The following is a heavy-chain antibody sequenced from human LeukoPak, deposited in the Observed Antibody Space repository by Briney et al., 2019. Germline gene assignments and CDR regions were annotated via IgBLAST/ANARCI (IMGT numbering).Heavy chain of an antibody. V-gene: IGHV1-69*04. Sequence: SVKVSCKASGYTFTSYGISWVRQAPGQGLEWMGRIIPILGIANYAQKFQGRVTITADKSTSTAYMELSSLRSEDTAVYYCARFHPRACGGDCYSSDAFDIWGQGTMVTVSS. D-gene: IGHD2-21*02. CDR2: IIPILGIA. CDR3: ARFHPRACGGDCYSSDAFDI. CDR1: GYTFTSYG. J-gene: IGHJ3*02.